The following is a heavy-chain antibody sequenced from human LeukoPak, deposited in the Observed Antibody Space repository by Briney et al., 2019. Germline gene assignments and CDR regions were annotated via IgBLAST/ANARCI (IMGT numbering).Heavy chain of an antibody. Sequence: GGSPRLSCAASGFTFSIYAMSWVRQAPGKGLEWVSSISGTSGNTYYADSVKGRFAISRDNSKDTLYLQMNSLRAEDTAVYYCASLVGYDSSGYYSDYWGQGTLVTVSS. D-gene: IGHD3-22*01. CDR2: ISGTSGNT. V-gene: IGHV3-23*01. J-gene: IGHJ4*02. CDR3: ASLVGYDSSGYYSDY. CDR1: GFTFSIYA.